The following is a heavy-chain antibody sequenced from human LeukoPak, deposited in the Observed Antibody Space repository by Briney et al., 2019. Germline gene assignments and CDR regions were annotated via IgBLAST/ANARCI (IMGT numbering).Heavy chain of an antibody. D-gene: IGHD5-18*01. Sequence: GESLKISCKGSGYSFTSYWIGWVRQMPGKGLEWMGIIYPGDSDTRYSPSFQGQVTISADKSISTAYLQWSSLKASDTAMYYCARHQLAAMAGDDAFDIWGQGTMVTVSS. CDR2: IYPGDSDT. CDR1: GYSFTSYW. V-gene: IGHV5-51*01. CDR3: ARHQLAAMAGDDAFDI. J-gene: IGHJ3*02.